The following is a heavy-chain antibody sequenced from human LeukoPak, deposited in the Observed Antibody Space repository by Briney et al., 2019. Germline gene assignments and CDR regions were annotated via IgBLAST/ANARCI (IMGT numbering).Heavy chain of an antibody. D-gene: IGHD6-19*01. CDR1: GYSFTSYG. CDR2: ISTYNGNT. Sequence: GASVKVSCKASGYSFTSYGISWVRQAPGQGLEWMGWISTYNGNTNYAQKLQGRVTMATDTSTTTAYMELRSLTSDDTAVYYCARPHSSGWYLGLWLWGQGTLVTVSS. J-gene: IGHJ4*02. CDR3: ARPHSSGWYLGLWL. V-gene: IGHV1-18*01.